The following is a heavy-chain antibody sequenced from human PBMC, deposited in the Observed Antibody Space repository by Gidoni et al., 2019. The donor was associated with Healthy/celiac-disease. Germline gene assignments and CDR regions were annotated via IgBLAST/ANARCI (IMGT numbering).Heavy chain of an antibody. Sequence: EVQLVQSGAEVKKPGESLKLSCKGSGYSFTSSWIGWVRQVPGKGLEWMGIIYPGDSDTRYSPSFQGQVTISADKSISTAYLQWSSLKASDTAMYYCARHRRSQSPPDIVVVPAAMMLEDYYYGMDVWGQGTTVTVSS. CDR2: IYPGDSDT. CDR3: ARHRRSQSPPDIVVVPAAMMLEDYYYGMDV. D-gene: IGHD2-2*01. J-gene: IGHJ6*02. CDR1: GYSFTSSW. V-gene: IGHV5-51*01.